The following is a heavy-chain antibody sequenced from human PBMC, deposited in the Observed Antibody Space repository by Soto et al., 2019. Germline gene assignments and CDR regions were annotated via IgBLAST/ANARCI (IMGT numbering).Heavy chain of an antibody. D-gene: IGHD6-13*01. J-gene: IGHJ6*02. CDR2: IYYSGST. CDR3: ARDTIAAAGNYYYYYGMDV. Sequence: SETLSLTCTVSGGSISSYYWSWIRQPPGKGLEWIGYIYYSGSTNYNPSLKSRVTISVDTSKNQFSLKLSSVTAADTAVYYCARDTIAAAGNYYYYYGMDVWGQGTRSPSP. V-gene: IGHV4-59*01. CDR1: GGSISSYY.